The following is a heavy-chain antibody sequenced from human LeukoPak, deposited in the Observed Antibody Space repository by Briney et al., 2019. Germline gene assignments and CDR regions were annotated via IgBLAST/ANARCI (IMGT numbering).Heavy chain of an antibody. J-gene: IGHJ4*02. CDR3: AREQWLFY. CDR2: ISWNSGSI. Sequence: PGGSLRLSCAASGFAFSNYWMHWVRQAPGKGLEWVSGISWNSGSIGYADSVKGRFTISRDNAKKSLYLEMKSLRAEDTAVYYCAREQWLFYWGQGTLVTVSS. CDR1: GFAFSNYW. D-gene: IGHD6-19*01. V-gene: IGHV3-9*01.